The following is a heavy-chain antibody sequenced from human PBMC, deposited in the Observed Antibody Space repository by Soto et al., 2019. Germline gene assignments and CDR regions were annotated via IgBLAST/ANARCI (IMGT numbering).Heavy chain of an antibody. CDR1: GGSISSSSYY. V-gene: IGHV4-39*01. D-gene: IGHD3-3*01. Sequence: SETLSLTCTVSGGSISSSSYYWGWIRQPPGKGLEWIGSIYYSGSTYYNPSLKSRATISVDTSKNQFSLKLSSVTAADTAVYYCARHRGARYDFWSGLNYYGMDVWGQGTTVTVSS. J-gene: IGHJ6*02. CDR2: IYYSGST. CDR3: ARHRGARYDFWSGLNYYGMDV.